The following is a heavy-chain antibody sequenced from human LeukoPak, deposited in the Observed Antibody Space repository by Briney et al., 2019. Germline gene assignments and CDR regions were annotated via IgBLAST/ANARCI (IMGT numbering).Heavy chain of an antibody. CDR2: ISAYNGNT. J-gene: IGHJ4*02. CDR3: ARDLYSSSWYGFDY. V-gene: IGHV1-18*01. CDR1: GYTFTSYG. D-gene: IGHD6-13*01. Sequence: VSVKVSCKASGYTFTSYGISWVRQAPGQGLEWMGWISAYNGNTNYAQKLQGRVTMTTDTSTSTAYMELRSLRSDDTAVYYCARDLYSSSWYGFDYWGQGTLVTVSS.